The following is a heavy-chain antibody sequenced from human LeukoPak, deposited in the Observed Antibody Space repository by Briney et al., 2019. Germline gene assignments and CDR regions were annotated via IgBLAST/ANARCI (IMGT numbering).Heavy chain of an antibody. CDR3: ASPERSSGYYYEY. J-gene: IGHJ4*02. Sequence: SVKVSCKASGGTFSSYATSWVRQAPGQGLEWMGGIIPIFGTANYAQKFQGRVTITTDESTSTAYMELSSLRSEDTAVYYCASPERSSGYYYEYWGQGTLVTVSS. V-gene: IGHV1-69*05. D-gene: IGHD3-22*01. CDR2: IIPIFGTA. CDR1: GGTFSSYA.